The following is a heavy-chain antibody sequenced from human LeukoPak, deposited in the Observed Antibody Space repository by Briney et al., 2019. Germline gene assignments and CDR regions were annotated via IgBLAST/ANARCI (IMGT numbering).Heavy chain of an antibody. Sequence: GASVKVSCKASGYTFTGYYMHWVRQAPGQGREWMGQINPNSGGTNYAQKFQGRVTMTRDTSISTAYMDLSRLRSDDTAVYYCPRDLRVITASLWGQGTLVTVSS. V-gene: IGHV1-2*06. CDR3: PRDLRVITASL. CDR2: INPNSGGT. D-gene: IGHD3-16*01. CDR1: GYTFTGYY. J-gene: IGHJ4*02.